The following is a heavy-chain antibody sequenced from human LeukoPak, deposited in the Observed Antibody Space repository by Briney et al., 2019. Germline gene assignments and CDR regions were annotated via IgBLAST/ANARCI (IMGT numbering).Heavy chain of an antibody. J-gene: IGHJ6*02. D-gene: IGHD6-13*01. Sequence: GGSLRLSCAASGFIFSSYSMSWVRQARGKGLEWVSVITGSGGNTYYADSVKGRFTISKDNSKNTVYLQMSSLRVDDTAVYYCAKAASSSWPSYYYGMDVWGQGTTVTVSS. CDR1: GFIFSSYS. CDR3: AKAASSSWPSYYYGMDV. CDR2: ITGSGGNT. V-gene: IGHV3-23*01.